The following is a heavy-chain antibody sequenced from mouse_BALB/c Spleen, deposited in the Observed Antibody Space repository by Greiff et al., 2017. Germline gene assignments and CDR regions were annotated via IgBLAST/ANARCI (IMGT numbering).Heavy chain of an antibody. J-gene: IGHJ3*01. Sequence: QVQLQQSGAELARPGASVKMSCKASGYTFTSYTMHWVKQRPGQGLEWIGYINPSSGYTNYNQKFKDKATLTADKSSSTAYMQLSSLTSEDSAVYYCARFTTATWFAYWGQGTLVTVSA. CDR1: GYTFTSYT. V-gene: IGHV1-4*01. D-gene: IGHD1-2*01. CDR2: INPSSGYT. CDR3: ARFTTATWFAY.